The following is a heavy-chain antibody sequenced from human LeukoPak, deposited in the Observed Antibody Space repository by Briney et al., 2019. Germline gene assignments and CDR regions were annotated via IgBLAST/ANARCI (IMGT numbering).Heavy chain of an antibody. CDR2: IYYSGST. J-gene: IGHJ4*02. CDR3: AREGSYGDYVQY. Sequence: SETLSLTCTVSGGSISSYYWSWIRQPPGKGLEWIGYIYYSGSTNYNPSLKSRVTISVDTSKNQFSLKLSSVTAADTAVYYCAREGSYGDYVQYWGQGTLVTVSS. V-gene: IGHV4-59*12. CDR1: GGSISSYY. D-gene: IGHD4-17*01.